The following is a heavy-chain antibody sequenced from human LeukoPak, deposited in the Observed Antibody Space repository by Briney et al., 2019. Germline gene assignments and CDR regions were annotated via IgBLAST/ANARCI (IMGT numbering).Heavy chain of an antibody. J-gene: IGHJ6*04. CDR2: INHSGST. V-gene: IGHV4-34*01. CDR3: AREGDGVTTVYGMDV. Sequence: PSETLSLTCAVYGGSFSGYYWSWIRQPPGKGLEWIGEINHSGSTNYNPSLKSRVTISVDTSKNQFSLKLSSVAAADTAVYYCAREGDGVTTVYGMDVWGKGTTVTVSS. CDR1: GGSFSGYY. D-gene: IGHD4-17*01.